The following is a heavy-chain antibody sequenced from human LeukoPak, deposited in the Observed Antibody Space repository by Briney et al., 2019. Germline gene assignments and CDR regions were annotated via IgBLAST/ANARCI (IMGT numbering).Heavy chain of an antibody. Sequence: GGSLRLSCAASGFTFSNYWMHWVRQAPGKGLEWVANIKQDGSEKYYVDSVKGRFTISRDNAKNSLYLQMNSLRAEDTAVYYCAREGLNWGYYYYGMDVWGQGTTVTVSS. CDR1: GFTFSNYW. CDR3: AREGLNWGYYYYGMDV. D-gene: IGHD7-27*01. CDR2: IKQDGSEK. J-gene: IGHJ6*02. V-gene: IGHV3-7*01.